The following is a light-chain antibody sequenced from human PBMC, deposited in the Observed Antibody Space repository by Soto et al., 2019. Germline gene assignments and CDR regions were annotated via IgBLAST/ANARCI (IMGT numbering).Light chain of an antibody. V-gene: IGLV2-23*02. J-gene: IGLJ2*01. CDR1: SSDVGSYNL. Sequence: QSALTQPASVSGSPGQSITISCTGTSSDVGSYNLVSWYQQHPGKAPKLMIYEVSKRPSGVSNRFSGSKSGNTASLTISGLQAEDEADYYCCPYAGGVVFGGGTKVTVL. CDR3: CPYAGGVV. CDR2: EVS.